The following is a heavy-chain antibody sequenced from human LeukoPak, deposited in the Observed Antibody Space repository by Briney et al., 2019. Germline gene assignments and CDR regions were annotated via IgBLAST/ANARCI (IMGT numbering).Heavy chain of an antibody. J-gene: IGHJ3*02. CDR3: ARDLRLIAAAGPSDAFDI. Sequence: ASVKVSCKASGYTFTSYGISWVRQAPGQGLEWMGWISAYNGNTNYAQKLQGRVTMTTDTSTSTAYMELRSLRSDDTAVYYCARDLRLIAAAGPSDAFDIWGQGTMVTVSS. CDR1: GYTFTSYG. V-gene: IGHV1-18*01. CDR2: ISAYNGNT. D-gene: IGHD6-13*01.